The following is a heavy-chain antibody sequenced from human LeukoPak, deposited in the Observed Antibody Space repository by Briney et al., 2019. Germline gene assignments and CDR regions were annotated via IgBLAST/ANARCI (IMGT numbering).Heavy chain of an antibody. CDR3: AKEEGGWYSLGDY. V-gene: IGHV3-30*18. CDR1: GFTSSSYG. CDR2: ISYDGSNK. D-gene: IGHD6-19*01. Sequence: GGSLRLSCAASGFTSSSYGMHWVRQAPGKGLEWVAVISYDGSNKYYADSVKGRFTISRDNSKNTLYLQMNSLRAEDTAVYYCAKEEGGWYSLGDYWGQGTLVTVSS. J-gene: IGHJ4*02.